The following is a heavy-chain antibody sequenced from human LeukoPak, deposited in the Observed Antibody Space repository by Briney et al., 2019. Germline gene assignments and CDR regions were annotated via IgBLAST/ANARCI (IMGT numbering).Heavy chain of an antibody. CDR1: GGSFRGYY. V-gene: IGHV4-34*01. J-gene: IGHJ5*02. CDR3: ARGFKQQLVIRWFDP. D-gene: IGHD6-13*01. Sequence: SETLSLTCAVYGGSFRGYYWSWIRQPPGKGLEWIGEINHSGSTNYNPSLKSRVTISVDTSKNQFSLKLSSVTAADTAVYYCARGFKQQLVIRWFDPWGQGTLVTVSS. CDR2: INHSGST.